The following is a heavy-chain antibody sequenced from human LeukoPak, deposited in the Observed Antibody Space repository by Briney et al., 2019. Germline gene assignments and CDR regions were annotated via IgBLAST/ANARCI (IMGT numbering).Heavy chain of an antibody. CDR1: GFTFSNYW. CDR3: ARRERLGYSYGRGTLDI. CDR2: FNSDGTST. J-gene: IGHJ3*02. Sequence: GGSLRLSCAASGFTFSNYWMHWVRQAPGKGLVWVSRFNSDGTSTIYADSVKGRFTISRDNSRNTLYLQMNSLRVEDTAVYYCARRERLGYSYGRGTLDIWGQGTMVTVSS. D-gene: IGHD5-18*01. V-gene: IGHV3-74*01.